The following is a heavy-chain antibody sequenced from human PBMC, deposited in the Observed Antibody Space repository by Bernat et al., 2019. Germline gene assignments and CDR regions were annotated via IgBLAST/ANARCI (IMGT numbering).Heavy chain of an antibody. Sequence: EVQLVESGGGLVQPGGSLRLSCAASGFTFSSYWMHWVRQAPGKGLVWVSRINSDGSSTSYADSVKGRFTISRDNAKNTLYLQMNSLRAEDTAVYYCARVDRGVIIYYYYYGMDVWGQGTTVTVSS. J-gene: IGHJ6*02. V-gene: IGHV3-74*01. CDR1: GFTFSSYW. CDR2: INSDGSST. D-gene: IGHD3-10*01. CDR3: ARVDRGVIIYYYYYGMDV.